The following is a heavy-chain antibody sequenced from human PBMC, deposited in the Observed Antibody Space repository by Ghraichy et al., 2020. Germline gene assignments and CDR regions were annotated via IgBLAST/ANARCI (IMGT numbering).Heavy chain of an antibody. V-gene: IGHV1-3*01. CDR3: ASFITMSGAFDI. CDR2: INAGNGNT. CDR1: GYTFTSYA. Sequence: ASVKVSCKASGYTFTSYAMHWVRQAPGQRLEWMGWINAGNGNTKYSQKFQGRVTITRDTSASTAYMELSSLRSEDTAVYYCASFITMSGAFDIWGQGTMVTVSS. D-gene: IGHD3-22*01. J-gene: IGHJ3*02.